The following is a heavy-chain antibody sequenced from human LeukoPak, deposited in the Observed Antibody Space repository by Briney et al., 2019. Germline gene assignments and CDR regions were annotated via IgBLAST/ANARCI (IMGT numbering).Heavy chain of an antibody. CDR2: IIPIFGTA. Sequence: GASVKVSCKASGGTFSSYAISWVRQAPGQGLEWMGWIIPIFGTANYAQKFQGRVTITADESTSTAYMELSSLRSEDTAVYYCARVGEVYQLLLGSFDYWGQGTLVTVSS. D-gene: IGHD2-2*01. J-gene: IGHJ4*02. CDR3: ARVGEVYQLLLGSFDY. V-gene: IGHV1-69*01. CDR1: GGTFSSYA.